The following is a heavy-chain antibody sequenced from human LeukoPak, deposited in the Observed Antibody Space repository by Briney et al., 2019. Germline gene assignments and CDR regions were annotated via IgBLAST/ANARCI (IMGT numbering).Heavy chain of an antibody. CDR2: IYGSGST. Sequence: SETLSLTCTVPGGSIRSYWSWIRQPAGKGLEWIGRIYGSGSTDYNPSLKSRVTMSIDTSKNQFSLNLISVTAADTAVYYCARGPTTVTRAFDYWGQGTLVTVSS. V-gene: IGHV4-4*07. CDR3: ARGPTTVTRAFDY. CDR1: GGSIRSY. D-gene: IGHD4-17*01. J-gene: IGHJ4*02.